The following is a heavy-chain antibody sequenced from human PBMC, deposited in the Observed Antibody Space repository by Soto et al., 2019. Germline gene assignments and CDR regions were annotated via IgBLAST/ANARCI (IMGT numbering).Heavy chain of an antibody. CDR1: GGSISSGGYS. Sequence: QLQLQESGSGLLKPSQTLSLTCAVSGGSISSGGYSWSWIRQPPGKGLEWIAYIYHSGSTYYNPHLKSRVHRSGDRSKNQSSLKLSSVTAADTAVYYCIRVPDYWGQGTLVNVSS. V-gene: IGHV4-30-2*01. CDR3: IRVPDY. CDR2: IYHSGST. J-gene: IGHJ4*02.